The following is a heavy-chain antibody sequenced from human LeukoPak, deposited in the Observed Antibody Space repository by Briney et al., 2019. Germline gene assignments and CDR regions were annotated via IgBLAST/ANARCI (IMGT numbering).Heavy chain of an antibody. CDR3: AKAEIDGDSAPYYFDY. V-gene: IGHV3-66*01. CDR2: IYSGGNT. CDR1: GFTVSSYY. J-gene: IGHJ4*02. Sequence: GGSLRLSCAVSGFTVSSYYMSWVRQAPGKGLEWVSVIYSGGNTHYADSVKGRFTISRDNSKNTLYLQMHRLRAEDTAVYYCAKAEIDGDSAPYYFDYWGQGTLVTVSS. D-gene: IGHD4-17*01.